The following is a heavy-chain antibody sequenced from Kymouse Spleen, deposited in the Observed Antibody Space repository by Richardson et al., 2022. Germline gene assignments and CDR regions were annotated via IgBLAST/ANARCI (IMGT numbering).Heavy chain of an antibody. J-gene: IGHJ6*02. V-gene: IGHV4-34*01. Sequence: QVQLQQWGAGLLKPSETLSLTCAVYGGSFSGYYWSWIRQPPGKGLEWIGEINHSGSTNYNPSLKSRVTISVDTSKNQFSLKLSSVTAADTAVYYCARGGSGSYSSYYYYYGMDVWGQGTTVTVSS. CDR3: ARGGSGSYSSYYYYYGMDV. CDR1: GGSFSGYY. D-gene: IGHD3-10*01. CDR2: INHSGST.